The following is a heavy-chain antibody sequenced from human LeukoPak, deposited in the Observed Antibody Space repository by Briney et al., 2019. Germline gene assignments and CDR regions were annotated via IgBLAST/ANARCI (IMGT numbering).Heavy chain of an antibody. CDR3: ASDSGWYYFDY. V-gene: IGHV3-21*01. J-gene: IGHJ4*02. Sequence: GGSLRLSCAASGFTFSSYSMNWVRQAPGKGLEWVSSISSSSSYIYYADSVKGRFTISRDNAKSSLYLQMNSLRAEDTAVYYCASDSGWYYFDYWGQGTLVTVSS. D-gene: IGHD6-19*01. CDR1: GFTFSSYS. CDR2: ISSSSSYI.